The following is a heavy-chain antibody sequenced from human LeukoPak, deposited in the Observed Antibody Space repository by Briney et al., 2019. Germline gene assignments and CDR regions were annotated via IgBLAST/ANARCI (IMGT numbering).Heavy chain of an antibody. CDR3: ARGNNRFLDY. J-gene: IGHJ4*02. D-gene: IGHD3-10*01. Sequence: SETLSLTRAVYGGSFSGYYWSWIRQPPGKGLEWIGEINHSGSTNYNPSLKSRVTISVDTSKNQFSLKLSSVTAADTAVYYCARGNNRFLDYWGQGTLVTVSS. V-gene: IGHV4-34*01. CDR1: GGSFSGYY. CDR2: INHSGST.